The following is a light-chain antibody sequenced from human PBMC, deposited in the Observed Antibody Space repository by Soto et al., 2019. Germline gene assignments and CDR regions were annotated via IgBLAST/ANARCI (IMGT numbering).Light chain of an antibody. CDR3: QQYGSSPTWT. Sequence: EILMTQSPDSLSVSPGETATLSCRASQSLNTDLAWYQQKPGQAPRLLLYGASTRVTGISTRFSGGGSGTDFTLTISSLEFGDSAVYYCQQYGSSPTWTFGQGTKVDIK. CDR1: QSLNTD. J-gene: IGKJ1*01. CDR2: GAS. V-gene: IGKV3D-15*02.